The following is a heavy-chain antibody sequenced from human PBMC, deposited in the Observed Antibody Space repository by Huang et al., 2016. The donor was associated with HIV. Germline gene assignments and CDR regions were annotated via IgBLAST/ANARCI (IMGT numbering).Heavy chain of an antibody. CDR3: ATDLGGYSFDY. CDR1: GFSFSHYG. CDR2: IRFDGGNK. V-gene: IGHV3-30*02. D-gene: IGHD2-21*02. Sequence: QEQLVESGGGVVQPGGSLRLSCATSGFSFSHYGMHWVRQAPGKGMEWVEFIRFDGGNKHYADSAKGRFTISRDNSKKMLFLEMNSLRGDDTAFYYCATDLGGYSFDYWGQGVLVSVSS. J-gene: IGHJ4*02.